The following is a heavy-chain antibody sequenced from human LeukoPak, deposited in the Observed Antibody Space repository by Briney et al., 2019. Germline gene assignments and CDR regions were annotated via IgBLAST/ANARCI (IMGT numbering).Heavy chain of an antibody. CDR2: ISSDGDNT. J-gene: IGHJ4*02. CDR1: GFIFSNYG. V-gene: IGHV3-64D*06. Sequence: QPGGSLRLSCSASGFIFSNYGMYWVRQAPGKGLEFVSAISSDGDNTFYADSVKGRFTISRDNSKNTLYLQTSSLRGEDTAVYYCVRVNDYGDQNLYYFGYWGQGTLVTVSS. CDR3: VRVNDYGDQNLYYFGY. D-gene: IGHD4-17*01.